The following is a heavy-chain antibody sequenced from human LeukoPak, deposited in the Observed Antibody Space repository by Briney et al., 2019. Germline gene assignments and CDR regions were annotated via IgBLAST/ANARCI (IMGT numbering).Heavy chain of an antibody. Sequence: SVKVSCKASGFTFTNSAIQSVRQARGQRLEWIGWIVVGSGNTNYALKFQERVTITRDMSTSTAYMELNSLRFEDTAVYYCTADDLTRDYWGQGTLVTVSS. CDR3: TADDLTRDY. CDR1: GFTFTNSA. J-gene: IGHJ4*02. CDR2: IVVGSGNT. V-gene: IGHV1-58*02.